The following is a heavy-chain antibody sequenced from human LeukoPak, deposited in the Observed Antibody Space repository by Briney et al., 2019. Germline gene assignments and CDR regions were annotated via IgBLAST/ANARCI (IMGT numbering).Heavy chain of an antibody. CDR3: VREDTPATANY. CDR2: ISGGGDIT. J-gene: IGHJ4*02. Sequence: GGSLRLSCAASGFNFSNHAMSWVRQTPGKGLEWVSAISGGGDITYYADSVTGRFTISRDDSKDTLFLQMHSLRPGDTAVYYCVREDTPATANYWGQGTLVTISS. CDR1: GFNFSNHA. V-gene: IGHV3-23*01. D-gene: IGHD2-21*02.